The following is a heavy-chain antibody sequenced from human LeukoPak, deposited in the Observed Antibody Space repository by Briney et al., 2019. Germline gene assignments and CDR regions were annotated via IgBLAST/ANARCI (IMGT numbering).Heavy chain of an antibody. CDR1: GGTFSSYA. Sequence: ASAKVSCKASGGTFSSYAISWVRQAPGQGLEWMGGIIPIFGTANYAQKFQGRVTITADESTSTAYMELSSLRSEDTAVYYCARGESGYYDYAFDIWGQGTMVTVSS. J-gene: IGHJ3*02. D-gene: IGHD3-22*01. V-gene: IGHV1-69*13. CDR2: IIPIFGTA. CDR3: ARGESGYYDYAFDI.